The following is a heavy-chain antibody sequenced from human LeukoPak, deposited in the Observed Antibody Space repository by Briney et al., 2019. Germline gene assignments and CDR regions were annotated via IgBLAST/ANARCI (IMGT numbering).Heavy chain of an antibody. Sequence: ASVKVSCKASGYTFTSYDINWVRQATGQGLECMGRMNPNSGNTSYAQKFQGSVTMTRKTSISTAYMELSSLRSEDTAVYYCARVGVRFLEWLYYWGQGTLVTVSS. CDR1: GYTFTSYD. CDR3: ARVGVRFLEWLYY. J-gene: IGHJ4*02. D-gene: IGHD3-3*01. CDR2: MNPNSGNT. V-gene: IGHV1-8*01.